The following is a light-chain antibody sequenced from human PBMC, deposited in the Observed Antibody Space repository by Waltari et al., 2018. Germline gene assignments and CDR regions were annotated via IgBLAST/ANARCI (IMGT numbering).Light chain of an antibody. V-gene: IGLV3-25*03. CDR1: ALYNQY. Sequence: YELTQPPSVSVSPGQTARITCSAAALYNQYVSWYQQKPGQAPTLLIFKDTETSSGIPGRFSGSNSGTIVTLTISGVQAQDEADYYCQSTHNSGAYVVFGGGTKLTVL. J-gene: IGLJ2*01. CDR3: QSTHNSGAYVV. CDR2: KDT.